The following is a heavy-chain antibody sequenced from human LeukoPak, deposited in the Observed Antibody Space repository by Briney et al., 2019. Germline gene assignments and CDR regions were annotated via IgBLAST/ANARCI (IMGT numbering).Heavy chain of an antibody. CDR3: ARDYSSGYHDY. V-gene: IGHV3-21*01. J-gene: IGHJ4*02. Sequence: PGGSLRLSCAASGLIFSSYAMSWVRQTPEKGLEWVSSISRSSSYKYYADSVKGRFTISRDDAKSSLYLQMNSLRAEDTAVYYCARDYSSGYHDYWGRGTLVTVSS. CDR2: ISRSSSYK. D-gene: IGHD3-22*01. CDR1: GLIFSSYA.